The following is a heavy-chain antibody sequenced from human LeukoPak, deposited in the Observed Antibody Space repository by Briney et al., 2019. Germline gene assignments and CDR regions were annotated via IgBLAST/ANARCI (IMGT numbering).Heavy chain of an antibody. CDR3: ARAPSHPTVTTLHFDY. CDR2: TYYRSKWYN. Sequence: SQTLSLTCAISGDSVSSNSAAWNSIRQSPSRGLEWLGRTYYRSKWYNDYAVSVKSRITINPDTSKNQFSLQLNSVTPEDTAVYYCARAPSHPTVTTLHFDYWGQGTLVTVSS. J-gene: IGHJ4*02. V-gene: IGHV6-1*01. D-gene: IGHD4-11*01. CDR1: GDSVSSNSAA.